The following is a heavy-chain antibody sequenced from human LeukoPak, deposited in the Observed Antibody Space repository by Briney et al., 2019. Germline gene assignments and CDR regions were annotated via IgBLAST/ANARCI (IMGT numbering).Heavy chain of an antibody. CDR1: GGSFSGYY. Sequence: SETLSLTCAVYGGSFSGYYWSWIRQPPGKGLEWIGEINHSGSTNYNPSLKSRVTISVDTSKNQFSLKLKSVTAADTAVYYCARGIRYCTNGACYFRFDPWGQGTLVTVSS. V-gene: IGHV4-34*01. D-gene: IGHD2-8*01. CDR2: INHSGST. J-gene: IGHJ5*02. CDR3: ARGIRYCTNGACYFRFDP.